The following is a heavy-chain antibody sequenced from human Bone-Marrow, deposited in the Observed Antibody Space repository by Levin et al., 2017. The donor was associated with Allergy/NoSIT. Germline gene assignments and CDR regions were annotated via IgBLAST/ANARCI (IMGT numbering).Heavy chain of an antibody. CDR1: GFNFSRYY. CDR2: MSTTGSVI. Sequence: SCAASGFNFSRYYMSWIRQAPGKGLEWLTYMSTTGSVIYYADSVKGRFTVSRDNARSSLYLQMNSLRAEDTAVYFCARDALGRYCSSVTCSFDYWGQGVLVTVSS. CDR3: ARDALGRYCSSVTCSFDY. V-gene: IGHV3-11*01. D-gene: IGHD2-2*01. J-gene: IGHJ4*02.